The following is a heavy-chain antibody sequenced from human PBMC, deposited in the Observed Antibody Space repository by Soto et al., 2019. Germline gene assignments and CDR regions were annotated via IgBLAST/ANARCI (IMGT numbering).Heavy chain of an antibody. J-gene: IGHJ4*02. CDR3: ARRMGYCTSTSCYEYYFDY. Sequence: QLQLRESGPGLVKPSETLSLTCTVSGGSISSSDYFWGWIRQPPGKGLEWIGNIYYSGRTYYNPSLKSRVTISADTSKNQFSLKLSSVAAADTAVYYCARRMGYCTSTSCYEYYFDYWGQGTLVTVSS. CDR1: GGSISSSDYF. CDR2: IYYSGRT. D-gene: IGHD2-2*01. V-gene: IGHV4-39*01.